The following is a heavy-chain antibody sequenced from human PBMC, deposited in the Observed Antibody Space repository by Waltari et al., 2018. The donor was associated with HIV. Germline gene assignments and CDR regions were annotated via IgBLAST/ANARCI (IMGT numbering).Heavy chain of an antibody. D-gene: IGHD3-22*01. CDR1: GGSISSRSYY. V-gene: IGHV4-39*02. CDR2: VYYSGGT. Sequence: QLQLQESGPGLVKPSETLSLTCTVPGGSISSRSYYWGWIRQPPGKGLEWIGSVYYSGGTYYTPSLWSRVTISIDTSKTHFSLRLSSVTAADTAVYFCVRDNTSGYLFDYWGQGTLVTVSS. J-gene: IGHJ4*02. CDR3: VRDNTSGYLFDY.